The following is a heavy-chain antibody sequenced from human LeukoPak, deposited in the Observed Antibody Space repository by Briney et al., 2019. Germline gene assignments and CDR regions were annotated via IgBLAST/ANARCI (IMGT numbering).Heavy chain of an antibody. V-gene: IGHV4-30-4*01. Sequence: PSETLSLTCTVSGGSISSGDYYWSWIRQPPGRGLEWIAYMYYSGSTYYNPSLKSRVTMSADTSKNQLSLKLSSVTAADTAVYYCARPYYYDSRIDPWGQGILVTVSS. CDR2: MYYSGST. CDR3: ARPYYYDSRIDP. D-gene: IGHD3-22*01. CDR1: GGSISSGDYY. J-gene: IGHJ5*02.